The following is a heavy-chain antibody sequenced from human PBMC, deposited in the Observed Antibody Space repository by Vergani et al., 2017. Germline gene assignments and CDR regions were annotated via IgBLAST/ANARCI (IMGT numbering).Heavy chain of an antibody. D-gene: IGHD6-19*01. CDR1: FDSIRNLY. CDR3: ASDTHSGQRADH. V-gene: IGHV4-59*11. Sequence: QVQLQESGPGLVKSSETLSLICSVSFDSIRNLYCNWIRQPPGKGLEWIGSIHYSENTNYNPSLKTRVTISVDTTKNQFSLTLTSVTAADTAVYYCASDTHSGQRADHWGQGILVTVTS. J-gene: IGHJ4*02. CDR2: IHYSENT.